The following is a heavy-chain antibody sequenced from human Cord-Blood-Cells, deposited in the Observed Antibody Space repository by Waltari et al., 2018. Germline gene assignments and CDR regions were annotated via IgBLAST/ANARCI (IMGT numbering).Heavy chain of an antibody. D-gene: IGHD2-8*02. V-gene: IGHV1-2*04. J-gene: IGHJ3*02. CDR1: GYTFTRYY. CDR3: ARCTAPLNAFDI. Sequence: QVQLVQSGAEVKKPGASVKVSCTASGYTFTRYYMNWVRQAPGQGVDWMGWINPNSGGTNYAQKFQGWVTMARDTSISTAYMELSRLRSDDTAVYYCARCTAPLNAFDIWGQGTMVTVSS. CDR2: INPNSGGT.